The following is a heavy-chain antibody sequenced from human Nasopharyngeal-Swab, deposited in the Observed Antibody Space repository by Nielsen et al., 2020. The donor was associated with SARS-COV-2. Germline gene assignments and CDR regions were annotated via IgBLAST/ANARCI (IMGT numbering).Heavy chain of an antibody. J-gene: IGHJ6*02. Sequence: GESLKISCAASGFTFSDYYMSWIRQAPGKGLELVSYISSSGSTIYYADSVKGRFTISRDNAKNSLYLQMNSLRTEDTAVYYCARDTIEYSSSSSNYYYYYGMDVWGQGTTVTVSS. CDR3: ARDTIEYSSSSSNYYYYYGMDV. CDR1: GFTFSDYY. CDR2: ISSSGSTI. D-gene: IGHD6-6*01. V-gene: IGHV3-11*04.